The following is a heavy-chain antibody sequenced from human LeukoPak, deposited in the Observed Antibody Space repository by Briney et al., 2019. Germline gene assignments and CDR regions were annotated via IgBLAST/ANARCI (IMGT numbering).Heavy chain of an antibody. D-gene: IGHD2-2*01. CDR2: ISSSSSYI. CDR3: ARWGSSTTDFDY. J-gene: IGHJ4*02. Sequence: GGSLRLSCAASGFTFSSYSMNWVRQAPGKGLEWVSSISSSSSYIYYADSVKGRFTISRDNAKNSLYLQVNSLRAEDTAVYYCARWGSSTTDFDYWGQGTLVTVSS. CDR1: GFTFSSYS. V-gene: IGHV3-21*01.